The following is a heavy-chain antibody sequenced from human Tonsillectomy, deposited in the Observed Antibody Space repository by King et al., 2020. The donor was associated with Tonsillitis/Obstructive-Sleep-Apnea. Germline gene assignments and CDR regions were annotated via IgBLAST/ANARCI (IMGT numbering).Heavy chain of an antibody. CDR1: GFTFSSYA. CDR3: ARDSSTTYGMDV. J-gene: IGHJ6*02. Sequence: VQLVESGGGVVQPGRSLRLSCAASGFTFSSYAMHWVRQAPGKGLEWVAVISYDGSNKYYADSVKGRFTISRDNPKNTLYLQMNSLRAEDTAVYYCARDSSTTYGMDVWGQGTTVTVSS. V-gene: IGHV3-30*04. CDR2: ISYDGSNK. D-gene: IGHD2-2*01.